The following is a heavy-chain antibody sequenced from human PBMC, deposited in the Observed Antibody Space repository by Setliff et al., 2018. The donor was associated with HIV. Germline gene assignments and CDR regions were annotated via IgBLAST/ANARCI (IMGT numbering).Heavy chain of an antibody. V-gene: IGHV4-61*02. D-gene: IGHD2-8*02. CDR1: GGSISGNTYY. CDR3: AAGKWGWWGDAFDF. J-gene: IGHJ3*01. Sequence: SETLSLTCTVSGGSISGNTYYWTWIRQPAGKAPEWIGRFHSSGGADYNPSLKSRLTISVGTSKNQYSLKLTSMTAADTAMYYCAAGKWGWWGDAFDFWAQGQRSPSPQ. CDR2: FHSSGGA.